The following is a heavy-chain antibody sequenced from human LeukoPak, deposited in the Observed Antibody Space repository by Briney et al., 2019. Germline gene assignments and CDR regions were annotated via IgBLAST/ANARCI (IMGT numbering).Heavy chain of an antibody. J-gene: IGHJ1*01. D-gene: IGHD2/OR15-2a*01. CDR2: RHYNGITE. CDR1: GFTFSSLG. V-gene: IGHV3-30*02. CDR3: ATDGGSGPFYRYFRN. Sequence: PGESLRLSCEASGFTFSSLGTHWVRQTPGKGLEWVAFRHYNGITENYADSVKGRFTVSRDNSKNTFYLQMNSLKVEDTAMYYCATDGGSGPFYRYFRNWGLGTLVTVSS.